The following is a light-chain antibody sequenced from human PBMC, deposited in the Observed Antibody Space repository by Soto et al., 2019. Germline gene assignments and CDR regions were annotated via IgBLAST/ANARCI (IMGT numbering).Light chain of an antibody. J-gene: IGKJ1*01. Sequence: DIQMTQSPPSLSASVGDRVTITCRASQDVSNDLGWFQQKPGKAPKRLIFGASNLESGVPSRFSGTGSGTEFILTITNLQPEDFATYYCLQHTYISSFGQGTKVDIK. V-gene: IGKV1-17*02. CDR3: LQHTYISS. CDR2: GAS. CDR1: QDVSND.